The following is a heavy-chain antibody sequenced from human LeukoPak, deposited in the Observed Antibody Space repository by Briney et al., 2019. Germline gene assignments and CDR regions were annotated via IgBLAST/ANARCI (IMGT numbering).Heavy chain of an antibody. J-gene: IGHJ4*02. CDR2: IRSKANSYAT. Sequence: GGSLRLSCAASGFTFSGSAMHWVRQASGKGLEWVGRIRSKANSYATAYAASVKGRFTISRDNAKNTLYLQMNSLRAEDTAVYFCARAYCSSTSCPRPFDYWGQGTLVTVSS. CDR3: ARAYCSSTSCPRPFDY. D-gene: IGHD2-2*01. V-gene: IGHV3-73*01. CDR1: GFTFSGSA.